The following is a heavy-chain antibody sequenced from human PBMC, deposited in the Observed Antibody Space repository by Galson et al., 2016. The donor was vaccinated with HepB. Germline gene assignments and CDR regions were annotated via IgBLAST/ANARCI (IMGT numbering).Heavy chain of an antibody. V-gene: IGHV4-61*01. CDR1: GASVSTGNYY. J-gene: IGHJ3*02. D-gene: IGHD1-14*01. CDR3: ARGTGLDAFHI. CDR2: IYFSGST. Sequence: SETLSLTCPVSGASVSTGNYYWSWIRQPPGKRLEWIGNIYFSGSTKYNPSLMSRVTISLDTSKNEFSLKLRSVTAADTAMYYCARGTGLDAFHIWGQGTMVTVSS.